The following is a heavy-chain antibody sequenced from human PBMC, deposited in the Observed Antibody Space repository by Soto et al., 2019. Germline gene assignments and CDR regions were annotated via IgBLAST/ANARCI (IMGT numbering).Heavy chain of an antibody. CDR2: VSFDGSNK. Sequence: QVQLVESGGGVVQPGRSLRLSCAASGFTFSSFGMHWVRQAPGRGLQWVAAVSFDGSNKYYGDSVRGRFTTSRDNSKNTLYQQMNSLRAEDTAVYYCAKDCRSYSYGSPFDSWGQGTLVTVSS. J-gene: IGHJ4*02. CDR3: AKDCRSYSYGSPFDS. D-gene: IGHD5-18*01. V-gene: IGHV3-30*18. CDR1: GFTFSSFG.